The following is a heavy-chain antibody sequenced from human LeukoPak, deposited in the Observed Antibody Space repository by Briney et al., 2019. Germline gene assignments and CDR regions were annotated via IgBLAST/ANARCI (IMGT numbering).Heavy chain of an antibody. CDR1: GFTFSIYG. J-gene: IGHJ4*02. CDR3: ARGSITFGGVIVD. Sequence: GGSLRLSCAASGFTFSIYGMHWVRQAPGKGLEWVAVIWYDGSNKYYADSVKGRFTISRDNSKNTLYLQMNSLRAEDTAVYYCARGSITFGGVIVDWGQGTLVTVSS. CDR2: IWYDGSNK. D-gene: IGHD3-16*02. V-gene: IGHV3-33*01.